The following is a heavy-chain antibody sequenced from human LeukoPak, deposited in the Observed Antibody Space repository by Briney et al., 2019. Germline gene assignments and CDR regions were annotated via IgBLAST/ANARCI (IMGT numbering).Heavy chain of an antibody. Sequence: ASVKVSCKASGYTFTSYDINWVRQATGQGLEWMGWMNPNSGNTGYAQKFQGRVTITRNTSISTAYMELSSLRSEDMAVYYCARPVAVGVFSNWGQGTLVTVSS. CDR2: MNPNSGNT. J-gene: IGHJ4*02. CDR3: ARPVAVGVFSN. CDR1: GYTFTSYD. D-gene: IGHD2-15*01. V-gene: IGHV1-8*03.